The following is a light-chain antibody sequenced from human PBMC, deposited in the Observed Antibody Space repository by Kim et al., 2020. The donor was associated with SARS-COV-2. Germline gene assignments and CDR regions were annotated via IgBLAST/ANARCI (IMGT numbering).Light chain of an antibody. CDR3: LQDSRYPRT. CDR2: AAS. CDR1: QAIRNE. Sequence: PSTGDIVTITCRASQAIRNELGWYQQKPGKAPKVLIYAASTLQSGVSSRFSGSGSGTDFTLTISSLQPEDFATYYCLQDSRYPRTFGQGTKVDIK. V-gene: IGKV1-6*01. J-gene: IGKJ1*01.